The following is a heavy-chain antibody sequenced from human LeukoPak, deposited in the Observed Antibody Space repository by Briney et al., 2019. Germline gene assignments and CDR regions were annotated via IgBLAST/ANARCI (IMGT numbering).Heavy chain of an antibody. V-gene: IGHV5-51*01. CDR2: IYPGDSDT. Sequence: GESLKISCKGSGYSFTSYWIGWVRQMPGKGLEWMGIIYPGDSDTRYSPSFQGQVTISADKSISTAYLQWSSLKASDTAMYYCARCVGWESGRSDADPNAFDIWGQGTMVTVSS. J-gene: IGHJ3*02. CDR1: GYSFTSYW. D-gene: IGHD3-16*01. CDR3: ARCVGWESGRSDADPNAFDI.